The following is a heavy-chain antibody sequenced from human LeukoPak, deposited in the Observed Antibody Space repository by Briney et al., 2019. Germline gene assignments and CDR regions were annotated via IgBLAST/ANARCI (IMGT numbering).Heavy chain of an antibody. J-gene: IGHJ4*02. CDR3: ARVFIDYYGSGSYYNGGVFDY. CDR1: GGSISSYY. Sequence: SETLSLTCTVSGGSISSYYWSWIRQPPGKGLEWIGYIYYSGSTNYNPSLKSRVTISVDTSKNQFSLKLSSVTAADTAVYYCARVFIDYYGSGSYYNGGVFDYWGQGTLVTVSS. D-gene: IGHD3-10*01. V-gene: IGHV4-59*01. CDR2: IYYSGST.